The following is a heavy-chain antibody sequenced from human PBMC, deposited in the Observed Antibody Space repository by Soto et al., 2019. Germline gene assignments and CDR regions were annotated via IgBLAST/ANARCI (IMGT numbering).Heavy chain of an antibody. V-gene: IGHV3-30*18. Sequence: GGSLRLSCAASGFTFSSYGMHWVRQAPGKGLEWVAVISYDGSNKYYADSVKGRFTISRDNSKNTLYLQMNSLRAEDTAVYYCAKDLDREVGTQTPDYWGQGTLVTVSS. CDR2: ISYDGSNK. CDR1: GFTFSSYG. D-gene: IGHD1-26*01. J-gene: IGHJ4*02. CDR3: AKDLDREVGTQTPDY.